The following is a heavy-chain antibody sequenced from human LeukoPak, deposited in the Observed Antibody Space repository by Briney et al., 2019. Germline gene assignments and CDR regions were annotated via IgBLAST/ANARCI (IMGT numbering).Heavy chain of an antibody. D-gene: IGHD6-6*01. CDR1: GFTFSSYA. V-gene: IGHV3-30-3*01. CDR3: ASGSIAQPFDY. Sequence: PGRSLRLSCAASGFTFSSYAMHWVRQAPGKGLEWVAVISYDGSNKYYADSVKGRFTISRDNSKNTLYLQMNSLRAEDTAVYYCASGSIAQPFDYWGQGTLVTVSS. CDR2: ISYDGSNK. J-gene: IGHJ4*02.